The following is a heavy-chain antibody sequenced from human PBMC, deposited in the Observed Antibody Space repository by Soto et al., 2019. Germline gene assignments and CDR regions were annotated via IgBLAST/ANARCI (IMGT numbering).Heavy chain of an antibody. CDR1: GFTFRNHA. J-gene: IGHJ6*02. Sequence: QVQLVESGGGVVQPGGSLRLSCAASGFTFRNHAMHWVRQAPGKGLECLAVIAHDGSNAFYRDSVKGRFTVSRDNSKNSLYLYMSSMRSEEMGVYYCARGDREDILVVVGAWAGEYGTDIWGQGTTVIVYS. CDR2: IAHDGSNA. CDR3: ARGDREDILVVVGAWAGEYGTDI. V-gene: IGHV3-30-3*01. D-gene: IGHD2-15*01.